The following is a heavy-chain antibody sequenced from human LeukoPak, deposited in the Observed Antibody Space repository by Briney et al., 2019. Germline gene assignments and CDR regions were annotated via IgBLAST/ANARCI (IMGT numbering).Heavy chain of an antibody. D-gene: IGHD3-16*01. CDR3: ARDPAVGANGDYYNYGMGV. Sequence: SETLSLTCTVSGASISSSYWSWIRQPAGKGLEWIGRIYSSGSTSYNPSLKSRVTMSLDMSKNQFSLRLSSVTAADTAIYFCARDPAVGANGDYYNYGMGVWGQGTTVLVSS. CDR1: GASISSSY. CDR2: IYSSGST. J-gene: IGHJ6*02. V-gene: IGHV4-4*07.